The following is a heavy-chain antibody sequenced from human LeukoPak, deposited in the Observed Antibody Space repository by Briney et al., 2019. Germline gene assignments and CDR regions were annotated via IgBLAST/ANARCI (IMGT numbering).Heavy chain of an antibody. V-gene: IGHV3-21*01. CDR2: ISRSSSYI. CDR1: GVTFSSYS. Sequence: GGSLRLSCAASGVTFSSYSMNWVRQAPGRGLEWVSSISRSSSYIYYADSVKGRFTISRDNAKNSLYLQMNSLRAEDTAVYYCASSRISRPYDYWGQGTLVTVSS. J-gene: IGHJ4*02. CDR3: ASSRISRPYDY. D-gene: IGHD2-15*01.